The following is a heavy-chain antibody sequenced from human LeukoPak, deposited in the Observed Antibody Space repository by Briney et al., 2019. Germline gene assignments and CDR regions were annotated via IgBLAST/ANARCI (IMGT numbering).Heavy chain of an antibody. V-gene: IGHV4-59*08. J-gene: IGHJ6*02. CDR1: GGSISSYY. CDR2: IYYSGST. D-gene: IGHD5-12*01. CDR3: ARGGGYDEGYYYYGMDV. Sequence: SETLSLTCTVSGGSISSYYWSWIRQPPGKGLEWIGYIYYSGSTNYNPSLKSRVTISVDTSKNQFSLKLSSVTAADTAVYYCARGGGYDEGYYYYGMDVWGQGTTVTVSS.